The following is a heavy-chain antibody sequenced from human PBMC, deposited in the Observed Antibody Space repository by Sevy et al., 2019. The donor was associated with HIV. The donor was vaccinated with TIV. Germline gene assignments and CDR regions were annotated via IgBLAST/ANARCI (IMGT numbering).Heavy chain of an antibody. V-gene: IGHV3-11*01. CDR2: ISSSGSTI. CDR3: ARDVFVVGYAFDI. Sequence: GGSLRLSCVASGFTFSDYYMSWIRQAPGKGLEWVSYISSSGSTIYYADSVKGRFTISRDNAKNSLYLQMNSLRAEDTAVYYCARDVFVVGYAFDIWGQGTMVTVSS. CDR1: GFTFSDYY. J-gene: IGHJ3*02. D-gene: IGHD1-26*01.